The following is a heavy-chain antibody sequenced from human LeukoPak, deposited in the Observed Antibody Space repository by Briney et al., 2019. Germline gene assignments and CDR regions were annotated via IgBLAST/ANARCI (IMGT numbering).Heavy chain of an antibody. D-gene: IGHD2-2*02. V-gene: IGHV4-31*03. J-gene: IGHJ5*02. Sequence: SQTLSLTCTVSGGSISSGGYYWSWIRQHPGKGLEWIGYIYYSGSTYYNPSLKSRVTISVDTSKNQFSLKLSSVTAADTAVYYCARQKVYCSSTSCYIRGDNWFDPWGQGTLVTVSS. CDR3: ARQKVYCSSTSCYIRGDNWFDP. CDR2: IYYSGST. CDR1: GGSISSGGYY.